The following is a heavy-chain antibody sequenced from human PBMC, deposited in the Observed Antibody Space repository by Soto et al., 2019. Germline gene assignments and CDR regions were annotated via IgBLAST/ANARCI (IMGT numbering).Heavy chain of an antibody. J-gene: IGHJ4*02. CDR2: IVNDGTEQ. CDR3: ARDDLYGDNGLDH. CDR1: GFSFSIHG. D-gene: IGHD4-17*01. Sequence: QVQLVESGGGVVRPGTSLRLSCEATGFSFSIHGMHWVRQAPGKGLEWLAVIVNDGTEQAYSDSVKGRFTISRDNSKNTLYLQMNNLRAEDTAVYYCARDDLYGDNGLDHWGQGVLVTVSS. V-gene: IGHV3-33*01.